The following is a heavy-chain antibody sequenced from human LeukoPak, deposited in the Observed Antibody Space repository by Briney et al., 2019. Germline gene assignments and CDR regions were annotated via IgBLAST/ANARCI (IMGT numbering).Heavy chain of an antibody. V-gene: IGHV4-34*01. Sequence: SETLSLTCAVPGGSFSGYYWSWIRQPPGKGLEWIGEINHSGSTNYNPSLKSRVTISVDTSKNQFSLKLSSVTAADTAVYYCARDTVTTGYYYYGMDVWGQGTTVTVSS. D-gene: IGHD4-17*01. CDR1: GGSFSGYY. CDR2: INHSGST. CDR3: ARDTVTTGYYYYGMDV. J-gene: IGHJ6*02.